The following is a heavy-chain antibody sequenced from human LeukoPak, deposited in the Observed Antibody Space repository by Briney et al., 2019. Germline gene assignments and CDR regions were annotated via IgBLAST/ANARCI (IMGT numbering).Heavy chain of an antibody. Sequence: ASVKVSCKASGYTLTSYGISWVRQAPGQGLEWMGWISAYNGNTNYAQKLQGRVTMTTDTSTSTAYMELRSLRSDDTAVYYCARDLYCSSTSCPLGKYYYYGMDVWGQGTTVTVSS. D-gene: IGHD2-2*01. CDR3: ARDLYCSSTSCPLGKYYYYGMDV. V-gene: IGHV1-18*01. J-gene: IGHJ6*02. CDR2: ISAYNGNT. CDR1: GYTLTSYG.